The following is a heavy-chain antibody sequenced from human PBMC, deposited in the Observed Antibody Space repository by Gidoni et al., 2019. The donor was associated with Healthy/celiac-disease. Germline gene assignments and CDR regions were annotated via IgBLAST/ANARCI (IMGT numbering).Heavy chain of an antibody. J-gene: IGHJ4*02. Sequence: QVQLQESGPGLVKPSPTLSLTCTVSGGSISSGDYYWSWVRQPPGKGLEWIGYIYYSGSTYYNPSLKSRVTISVDTSKNQFSLKLSSVTAADTAVYYCARGALYGTVTIDYWGQGTLVTVSS. V-gene: IGHV4-30-4*01. CDR2: IYYSGST. CDR3: ARGALYGTVTIDY. CDR1: GGSISSGDYY. D-gene: IGHD4-17*01.